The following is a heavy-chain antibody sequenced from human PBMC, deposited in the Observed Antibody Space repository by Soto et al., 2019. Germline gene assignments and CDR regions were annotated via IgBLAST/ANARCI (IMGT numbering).Heavy chain of an antibody. CDR1: GFTFSSFA. J-gene: IGHJ4*02. D-gene: IGHD2-21*01. V-gene: IGHV3-23*01. CDR3: ARDPGRMLTGAGDFDY. CDR2: ISARGDSK. Sequence: EVQLLESGGGLVQPGGSLRLSCAASGFTFSSFAMSWVRQAPGKGLEWVSGISARGDSKEYADSVKGRFTISRDNSKSALYLQMNSLRAGDAAIYCSARDPGRMLTGAGDFDYRGQGTRVTVSS.